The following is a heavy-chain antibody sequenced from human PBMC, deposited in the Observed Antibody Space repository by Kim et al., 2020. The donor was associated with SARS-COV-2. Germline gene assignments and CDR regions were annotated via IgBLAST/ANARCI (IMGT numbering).Heavy chain of an antibody. J-gene: IGHJ6*01. Sequence: SETLSLTCAVYGGSFSGYYWNWIRQPPGKGLEWIGEIYHSGSTNYNPSLKSRVTISVDTSKNQFSLKLSSVTAADTAVNYCARAHQRIFSGGGCYGYYY. D-gene: IGHD2-15*01. CDR2: IYHSGST. V-gene: IGHV4-34*01. CDR1: GGSFSGYY. CDR3: ARAHQRIFSGGGCYGYYY.